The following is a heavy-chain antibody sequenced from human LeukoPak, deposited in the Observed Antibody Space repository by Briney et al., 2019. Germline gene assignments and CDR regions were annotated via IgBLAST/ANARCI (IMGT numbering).Heavy chain of an antibody. Sequence: GGSLRLSCAASGFTVGTNYMNWVRPAPGKGLEWVSLIFSHGETSYADSVKGRFTISRDNSKNTLYLQMNGLRVEHTAVYYCARDPPAVSINTYAWGQGTLVTVSS. V-gene: IGHV3-66*01. J-gene: IGHJ4*02. CDR2: IFSHGET. CDR1: GFTVGTNY. CDR3: ARDPPAVSINTYA. D-gene: IGHD2-8*01.